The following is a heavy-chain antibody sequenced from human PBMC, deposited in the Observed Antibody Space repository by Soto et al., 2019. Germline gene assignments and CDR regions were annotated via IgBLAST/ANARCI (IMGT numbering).Heavy chain of an antibody. Sequence: QVQLVQSGAEVKKPGSSVKVSCKASGGTFSSYTISWVRQAPGQGLEWMGRIIPILGIANYAQKFQGRVTITADKSTSTAYMELSSLISEDTAVYYCARARGAVAGSDYWGQGTLVTVSS. CDR1: GGTFSSYT. V-gene: IGHV1-69*02. J-gene: IGHJ4*02. CDR2: IIPILGIA. D-gene: IGHD6-19*01. CDR3: ARARGAVAGSDY.